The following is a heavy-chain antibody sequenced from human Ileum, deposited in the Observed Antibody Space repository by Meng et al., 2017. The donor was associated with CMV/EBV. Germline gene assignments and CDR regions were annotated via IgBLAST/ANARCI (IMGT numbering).Heavy chain of an antibody. CDR2: IRVDGET. CDR1: GFTFNTYA. J-gene: IGHJ4*02. Sequence: GESLKISCTASGFTFNTYALNWVRQAPGKGLEWVSGIRVDGETFYAGSVKGRFTISRDDSKNTLYLQMNSLRGEDTALYYCATATDFDSWGQGTLVTVSS. V-gene: IGHV3-23*01. CDR3: ATATDFDS. D-gene: IGHD4-11*01.